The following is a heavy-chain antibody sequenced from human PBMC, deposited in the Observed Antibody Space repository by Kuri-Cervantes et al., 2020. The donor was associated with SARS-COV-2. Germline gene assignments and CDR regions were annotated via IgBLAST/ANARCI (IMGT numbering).Heavy chain of an antibody. D-gene: IGHD6-19*01. J-gene: IGHJ4*02. CDR3: ARSIIAVAGFGGRDY. CDR2: IYYSGST. Sequence: WVRQAPGKGLEWIGSIYYSGSTYYNPSLKSRVTISVDTSKNQFSLKLSSVTAADTAVYYCARSIIAVAGFGGRDYWGQGTLVTVSS. V-gene: IGHV4-39*01.